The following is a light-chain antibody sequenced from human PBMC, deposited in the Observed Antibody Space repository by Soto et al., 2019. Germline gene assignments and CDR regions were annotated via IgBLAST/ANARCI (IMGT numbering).Light chain of an antibody. CDR2: DAS. CDR3: HQCNNYPIT. J-gene: IGKJ5*01. CDR1: QGISSA. V-gene: IGKV1D-13*01. Sequence: AIQLTQSPSSLSASVGDRVTITCRASQGISSALAWYQQKPVKAPKLLIYDASRLESGVPSRFSGIGSGTDFTLTISRLQPEDFATYYCHQCNNYPITFGQGTRLEIK.